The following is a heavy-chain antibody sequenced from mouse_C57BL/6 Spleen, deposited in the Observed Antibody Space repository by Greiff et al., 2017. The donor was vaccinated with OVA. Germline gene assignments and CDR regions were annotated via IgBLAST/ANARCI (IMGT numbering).Heavy chain of an antibody. D-gene: IGHD2-1*01. J-gene: IGHJ4*01. CDR1: GYTFTSYW. CDR2: IDPSDSYT. Sequence: QVQLQQPGAELVKPGASVKLSCKASGYTFTSYWMQWVKQRPGQGLEWIGEIDPSDSYTNYNQKFKGKATLTVDTSSSTAYMQLSSLTSEDSAVYYCYYGNSYYAMDYWVKEPQSPSPQ. CDR3: YYGNSYYAMDY. V-gene: IGHV1-50*01.